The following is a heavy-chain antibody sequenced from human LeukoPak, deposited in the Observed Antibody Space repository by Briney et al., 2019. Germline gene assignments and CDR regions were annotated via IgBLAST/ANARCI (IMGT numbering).Heavy chain of an antibody. CDR1: GFTFSVFW. CDR3: ARYHGGYFAY. Sequence: GESLEISCAASGFTFSVFWMSWVRQAPGKGLEWVANIKQDGSEKYYVDSVKGRFTISRDNDNNSMYLQINSRRAEDTAVYYCARYHGGYFAYWGQGTLVTVSS. D-gene: IGHD2-15*01. CDR2: IKQDGSEK. V-gene: IGHV3-7*01. J-gene: IGHJ4*02.